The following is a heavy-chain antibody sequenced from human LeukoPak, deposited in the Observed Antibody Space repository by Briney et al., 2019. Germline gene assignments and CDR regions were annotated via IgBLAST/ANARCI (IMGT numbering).Heavy chain of an antibody. CDR1: GFTFNNYG. CDR3: AKGPLRGTAAAIDY. V-gene: IGHV3-30*18. J-gene: IGHJ4*02. CDR2: ISYDGRNI. Sequence: GGSLRLSCAASGFTFNNYGMHWVRQAPGKGLEWVAVISYDGRNIHYPDSVKGRFTVSRDISTDTLWLQMDSLRTEDTAVYYCAKGPLRGTAAAIDYWGQGTLVTVSS. D-gene: IGHD2-2*01.